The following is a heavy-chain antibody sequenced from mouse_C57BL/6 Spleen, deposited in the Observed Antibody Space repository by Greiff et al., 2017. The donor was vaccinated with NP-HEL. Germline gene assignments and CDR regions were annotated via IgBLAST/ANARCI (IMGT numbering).Heavy chain of an antibody. J-gene: IGHJ1*03. CDR3: TRKEGNYYGSSRYWYCDV. CDR1: GYTFTDYE. D-gene: IGHD1-1*01. CDR2: IDPETGGT. Sequence: VQLQQSGAELVRPGASVTLSCKASGYTFTDYEMHWVKQTPVHGLEWIGAIDPETGGTAYNQKFKGKAILTADKSSSTAYMELRSLTSEDSAVYYCTRKEGNYYGSSRYWYCDVWGTGTTVTVSS. V-gene: IGHV1-15*01.